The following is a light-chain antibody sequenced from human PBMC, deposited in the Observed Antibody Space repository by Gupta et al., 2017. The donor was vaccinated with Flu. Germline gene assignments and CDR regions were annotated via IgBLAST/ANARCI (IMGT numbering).Light chain of an antibody. CDR2: GAS. CDR1: QRVASN. Sequence: EIVMTQSPATLSVSPGERATLSCRASQRVASNLAWYQQIPGQAPRLLIFGASTRATGIPARFSGSGSGTEFTLTISSLQSEDFAVYYCQQYNNWPQTFGQGTKLEIK. V-gene: IGKV3-15*01. CDR3: QQYNNWPQT. J-gene: IGKJ2*01.